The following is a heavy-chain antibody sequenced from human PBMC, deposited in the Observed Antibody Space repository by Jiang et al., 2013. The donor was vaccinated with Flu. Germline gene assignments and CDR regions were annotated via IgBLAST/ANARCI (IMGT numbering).Heavy chain of an antibody. CDR1: GDSISNNVVA. D-gene: IGHD1-1*01. V-gene: IGHV6-1*01. CDR3: VRDYNWAFDS. J-gene: IGHJ4*02. Sequence: QTLSLTCVISGDSISNNVVAWNWIRQSPSRGLEWLGRTRYISRWLTEYSVSMQGRITINPDTSRNQLSLQLDSATPDDTAIYYCVRDYNWAFDSWGQGTLVTVSS. CDR2: TRYISRWLT.